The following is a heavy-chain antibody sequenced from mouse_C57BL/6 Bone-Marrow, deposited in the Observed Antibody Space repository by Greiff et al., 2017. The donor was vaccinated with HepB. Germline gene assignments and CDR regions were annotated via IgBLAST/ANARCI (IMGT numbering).Heavy chain of an antibody. CDR1: GFTFSDYY. J-gene: IGHJ2*01. CDR2: INYDGSST. D-gene: IGHD1-1*01. V-gene: IGHV5-16*01. CDR3: ARADYGRALDY. Sequence: EVKLVESEGGLVQPGSSMKLSCTASGFTFSDYYMAWVRQVPEKGLEWVANINYDGSSTYYLDSLKSRFIISRDNAKNILYLQMSSLKSEDTATYYCARADYGRALDYWGQGTTLTVSS.